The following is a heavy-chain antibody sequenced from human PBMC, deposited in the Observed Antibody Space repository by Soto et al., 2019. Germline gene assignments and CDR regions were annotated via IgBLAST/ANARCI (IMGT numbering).Heavy chain of an antibody. D-gene: IGHD3-16*01. V-gene: IGHV3-66*01. CDR1: GFTVSTKY. CDR3: ARDPWAADY. J-gene: IGHJ4*02. Sequence: GGSLSLSCAASGFTVSTKYMSWVRQAPGKGLEWVSVIYSGGSTFYADSVGGRFTISRDNSKNTVNLQMNSLRAEDTAVYYCARDPWAADYWGQGTLVTVSS. CDR2: IYSGGST.